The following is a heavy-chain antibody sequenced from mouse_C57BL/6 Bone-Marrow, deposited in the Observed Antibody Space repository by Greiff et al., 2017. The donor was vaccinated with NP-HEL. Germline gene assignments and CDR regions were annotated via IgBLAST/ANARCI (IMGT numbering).Heavy chain of an antibody. J-gene: IGHJ1*03. CDR1: GYTFTDYY. CDR3: ARWLLRLYWYFDV. CDR2: INPNNGGT. Sequence: EVKLQQSGPELVKPGASVKISCKASGYTFTDYYMNWVKQSHGKSLEWIGDINPNNGGTSYNQKFKGKATLTVDKSSSTAYMELRSLTSEDSAVYYCARWLLRLYWYFDVWGTGTTVTVSS. D-gene: IGHD2-3*01. V-gene: IGHV1-26*01.